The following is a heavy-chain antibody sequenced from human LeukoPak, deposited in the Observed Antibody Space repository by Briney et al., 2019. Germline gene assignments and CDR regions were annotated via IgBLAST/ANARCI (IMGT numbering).Heavy chain of an antibody. D-gene: IGHD1-1*01. CDR2: IIPIFGTA. V-gene: IGHV1-69*01. Sequence: SVKVSCKASGGTFSSYAISWVRQAPGQGLEWMGGIIPIFGTANYAQNFQGRVTITADESTSTAYMELSSLRSEDTAVYYCARGEGTTGSTRGAFDIWGQGTMVTVSS. CDR1: GGTFSSYA. CDR3: ARGEGTTGSTRGAFDI. J-gene: IGHJ3*02.